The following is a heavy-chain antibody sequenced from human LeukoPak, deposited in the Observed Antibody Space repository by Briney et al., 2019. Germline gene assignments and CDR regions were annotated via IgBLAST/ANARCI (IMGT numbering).Heavy chain of an antibody. J-gene: IGHJ4*02. Sequence: SETLSLTCTVSGGSISSYYWSWIRQPPGKGLEWIGYIYYSGSTNYNPSLKSRVTISADTSKNQFSLRLTSVTAADTAVYYCARGPDSSGYHFDYWGQGTLVTVSS. CDR1: GGSISSYY. V-gene: IGHV4-59*01. CDR3: ARGPDSSGYHFDY. D-gene: IGHD3-22*01. CDR2: IYYSGST.